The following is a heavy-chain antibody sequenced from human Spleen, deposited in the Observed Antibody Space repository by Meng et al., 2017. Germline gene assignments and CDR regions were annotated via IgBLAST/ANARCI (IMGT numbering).Heavy chain of an antibody. CDR1: GGSISSSNW. CDR3: ARDRLSALPYYDSSGYTTGFDP. CDR2: IYHSGST. D-gene: IGHD3-22*01. Sequence: VTVQGCGPGLWKPAGTRALACAGSGGSISSSNWWSCVRQPPGKGLEWIGEIYHSGSTNYNPSLKSRVTISVDKSKNQFSLKLSSVTAADTAVYYCARDRLSALPYYDSSGYTTGFDPWGQGTLVTVSS. J-gene: IGHJ5*02. V-gene: IGHV4-4*02.